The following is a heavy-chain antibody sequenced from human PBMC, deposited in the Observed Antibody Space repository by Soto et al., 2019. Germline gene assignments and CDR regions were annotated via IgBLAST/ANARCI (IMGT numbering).Heavy chain of an antibody. Sequence: EVQLLESGGGLVQPGGSLRLSCAASGFTFSSYAMSWVRQAPGKGLEWVSAIRGSGGSTYYADSVKGRFTISRDNSKNTLYLQMNSLRAEDTAVYYCAKMLGYYYGSGSPWGDAFDIWGQGTMVTVSS. CDR1: GFTFSSYA. CDR2: IRGSGGST. J-gene: IGHJ3*02. V-gene: IGHV3-23*01. D-gene: IGHD3-10*01. CDR3: AKMLGYYYGSGSPWGDAFDI.